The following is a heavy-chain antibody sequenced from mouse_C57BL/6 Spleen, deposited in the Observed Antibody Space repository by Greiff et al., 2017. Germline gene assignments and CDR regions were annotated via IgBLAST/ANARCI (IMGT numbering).Heavy chain of an antibody. CDR2: IYPGDGDT. CDR1: GYAFSSSW. J-gene: IGHJ2*01. Sequence: VQLQQSGPELVKPGASVKISCKASGYAFSSSWMNWVKQRPGKGLEWIGRIYPGDGDTNYNGKFKGKATLTADKSSSTAYMQLSSLTSEDSAVYFCAFIPLITTVVEDYFDYWGQGTTLTVSS. V-gene: IGHV1-82*01. D-gene: IGHD1-1*01. CDR3: AFIPLITTVVEDYFDY.